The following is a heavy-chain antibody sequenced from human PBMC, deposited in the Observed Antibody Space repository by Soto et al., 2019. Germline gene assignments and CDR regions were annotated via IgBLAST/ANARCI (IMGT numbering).Heavy chain of an antibody. CDR3: ARGGGSRGLVLRYYGMDV. CDR1: GGSSSSSNW. J-gene: IGHJ6*02. V-gene: IGHV4-4*02. CDR2: IYHSGST. D-gene: IGHD6-19*01. Sequence: TSETRSLTCGVAGGSSSSSNWWSWVRQPPGKGLEWIGEIYHSGSTNYNPSLKSRVTISVDKSKNQFSLKLSSVPAADTAVYYCARGGGSRGLVLRYYGMDVWGQGTTVTVSS.